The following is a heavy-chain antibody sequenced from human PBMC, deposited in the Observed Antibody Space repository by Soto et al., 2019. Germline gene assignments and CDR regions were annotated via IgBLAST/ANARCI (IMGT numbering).Heavy chain of an antibody. Sequence: QVHLVQSGAEVKKPGASVKVSCKGSGYGFTTYGITWVRQAPGQGLEWMAWISAHNGNTNYAQKAQGRVTVTRDTSTSTAYMELRSLRYDDPAVYYCARGRYGDYWGQGALVTVSS. J-gene: IGHJ4*02. V-gene: IGHV1-18*01. CDR1: GYGFTTYG. CDR3: ARGRYGDY. D-gene: IGHD1-1*01. CDR2: ISAHNGNT.